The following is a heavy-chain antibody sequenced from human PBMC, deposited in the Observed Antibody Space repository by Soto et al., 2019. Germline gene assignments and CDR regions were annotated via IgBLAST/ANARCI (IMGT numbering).Heavy chain of an antibody. CDR3: ARVSGPFDI. V-gene: IGHV3-53*04. CDR1: GFTVSSNY. J-gene: IGHJ3*02. Sequence: GGSLRLSCAASGFTVSSNYMSWVRQAPGKGLEWVSVIYSGGSTYYAASVKCRFTISRHKSKNTLYLQMNSLRAEDTAVYYCARVSGPFDIWGQGTMVTVSS. CDR2: IYSGGST.